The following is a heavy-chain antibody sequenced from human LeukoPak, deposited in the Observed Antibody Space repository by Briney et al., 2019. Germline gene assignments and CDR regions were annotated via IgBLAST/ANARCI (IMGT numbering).Heavy chain of an antibody. CDR1: GFTFSSYS. D-gene: IGHD6-19*01. CDR2: ISSSSSYI. Sequence: GGSLRLSCAASGFTFSSYSMNWVRQAPGKGLEGVSSISSSSSYIYYADSVKGRFTISRDNAKNSLYLQMNSLRAEDTAVYYCARDLSEPHWYSSGWSLDVWGQGTTVTVSS. J-gene: IGHJ6*02. CDR3: ARDLSEPHWYSSGWSLDV. V-gene: IGHV3-21*01.